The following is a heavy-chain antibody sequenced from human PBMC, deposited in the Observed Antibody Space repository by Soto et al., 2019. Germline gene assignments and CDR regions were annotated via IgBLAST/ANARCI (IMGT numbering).Heavy chain of an antibody. CDR2: SSPYTDNT. V-gene: IGHV1-18*01. Sequence: QVQLVQSGDEVKKPGASVKVSCKASGYIFVNYGIAWVRQAPGQGLEWMGWSSPYTDNTHSATKVQGRLTMTTDTSTSTAYMDLGSLTSDDTAVYYCVMLDNYVTPTPQDVWGQGTTVTVSS. CDR1: GYIFVNYG. J-gene: IGHJ6*02. D-gene: IGHD3-16*01. CDR3: VMLDNYVTPTPQDV.